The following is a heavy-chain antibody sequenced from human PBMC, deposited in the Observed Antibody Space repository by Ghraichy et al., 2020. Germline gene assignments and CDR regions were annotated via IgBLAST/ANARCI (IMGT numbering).Heavy chain of an antibody. CDR2: INHSGST. CDR1: GGSFSGYY. D-gene: IGHD6-6*01. CDR3: ARGLRLKGIAARPDYFDY. J-gene: IGHJ4*02. Sequence: SETLSLTCAVYGGSFSGYYWSWIRQPPGKGLEWIGEINHSGSTNYNPSLKSRVTISVDTSKNQFSLKLSSVTAADTAVYYCARGLRLKGIAARPDYFDYWGQGTLVTVSS. V-gene: IGHV4-34*01.